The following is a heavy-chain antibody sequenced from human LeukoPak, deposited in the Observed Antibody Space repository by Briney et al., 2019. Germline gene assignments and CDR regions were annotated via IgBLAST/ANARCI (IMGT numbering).Heavy chain of an antibody. D-gene: IGHD5-18*01. V-gene: IGHV1-2*02. J-gene: IGHJ5*02. CDR1: GYTFTGYH. CDR3: ARDIVMVTYWFDP. Sequence: GSVKVSCKASGYTFTGYHMHWVRQAPGQGLEWMGWINPNSGDTNYAQQFQGRVTMTRDTSISTAYMELSRLRSDDTAVYYCARDIVMVTYWFDPWGQGTLVTVSS. CDR2: INPNSGDT.